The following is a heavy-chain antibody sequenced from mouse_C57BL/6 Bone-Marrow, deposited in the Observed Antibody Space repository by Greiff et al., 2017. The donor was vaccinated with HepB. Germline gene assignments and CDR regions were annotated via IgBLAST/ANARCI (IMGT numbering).Heavy chain of an antibody. CDR2: IDPETGGT. CDR1: GYTFTDYE. CDR3: TRPAFAY. J-gene: IGHJ3*01. Sequence: QVQLQQSGAELVRPGASVTLSCKASGYTFTDYEMHWVKQTSVHGLEWIGAIDPETGGTAYNQKFKGKAILTADKSSSTAYMELRSLTSEDSAVYYCTRPAFAYWGQGTLVTVSA. V-gene: IGHV1-15*01.